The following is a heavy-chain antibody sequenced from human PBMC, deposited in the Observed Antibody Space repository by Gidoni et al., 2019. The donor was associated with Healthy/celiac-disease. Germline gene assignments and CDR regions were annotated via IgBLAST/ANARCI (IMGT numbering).Heavy chain of an antibody. V-gene: IGHV4-34*01. CDR1: GGSFSGYY. Sequence: QVQLQQWGAGLLTPSETLSLTCAVYGGSFSGYYWSWIRQPPGKGLEWIGEINHSGSTNYNPSLKSRVTISVDTSKNQFSLKLSSVTAADTAVYYCGGSHPLDYYYGMDVWGQGTTVTVSS. D-gene: IGHD3-10*01. CDR2: INHSGST. J-gene: IGHJ6*02. CDR3: GGSHPLDYYYGMDV.